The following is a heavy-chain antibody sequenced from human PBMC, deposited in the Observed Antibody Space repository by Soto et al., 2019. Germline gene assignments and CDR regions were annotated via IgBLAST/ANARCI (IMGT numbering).Heavy chain of an antibody. CDR3: AKTNSSGWSPFEY. Sequence: PGGSLRLSCASSGFTFSSYAMSCVRHSPGKWLEWVSAISGSGGSTYYADSVKGRFTISRDNSKNTLYLQMNSLRAEDTAVYYCAKTNSSGWSPFEYWGQGTLVIVSS. CDR2: ISGSGGST. V-gene: IGHV3-23*01. CDR1: GFTFSSYA. D-gene: IGHD6-19*01. J-gene: IGHJ4*02.